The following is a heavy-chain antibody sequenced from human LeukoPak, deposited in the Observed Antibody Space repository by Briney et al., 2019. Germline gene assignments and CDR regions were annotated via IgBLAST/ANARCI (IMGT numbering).Heavy chain of an antibody. V-gene: IGHV4-39*01. Sequence: PSETLSLTCTVSGVSINTYFWSWIRQPPGKGLEWIGSIYYSGSTYYNPSLNSRVTISVDTSKNQFSLELSSVTAADTAVYYCARPSDPATVRAPFDSWGQGTLVTVSS. CDR1: GVSINTYF. D-gene: IGHD4-17*01. CDR2: IYYSGST. CDR3: ARPSDPATVRAPFDS. J-gene: IGHJ4*02.